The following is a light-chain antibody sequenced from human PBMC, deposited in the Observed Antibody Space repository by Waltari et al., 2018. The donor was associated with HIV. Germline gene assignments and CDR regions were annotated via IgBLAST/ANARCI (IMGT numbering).Light chain of an antibody. CDR1: SSDVGGYNY. V-gene: IGLV2-11*01. Sequence: QSALTQPRSVSGSPGQSVTISCTGTSSDVGGYNYVSWYQQHPGKAPKLMIYDVSKRPSVVPDRVSCSKSGNTASLTISGLQAEDEADYYCCSYAGSYTWVFGGGTKLTVL. CDR2: DVS. J-gene: IGLJ3*02. CDR3: CSYAGSYTWV.